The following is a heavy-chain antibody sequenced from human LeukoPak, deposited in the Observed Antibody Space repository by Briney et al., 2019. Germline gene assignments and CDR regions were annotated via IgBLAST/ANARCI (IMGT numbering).Heavy chain of an antibody. J-gene: IGHJ4*02. CDR1: GYTFTSYD. CDR2: MEPNRGNT. Sequence: ASMKVSCKGSGYTFTSYDIHWVRPATGQGLEWMGWMEPNRGNTGYAQKFQGRVTMTRNTSISTAYMELSSLRSEDTAVYYCARVGRLCSGGSCYHSAIDYWGQGTLVTVSS. D-gene: IGHD2-15*01. CDR3: ARVGRLCSGGSCYHSAIDY. V-gene: IGHV1-8*01.